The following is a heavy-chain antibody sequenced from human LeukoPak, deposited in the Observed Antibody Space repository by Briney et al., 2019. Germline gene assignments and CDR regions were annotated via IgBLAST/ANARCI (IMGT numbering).Heavy chain of an antibody. Sequence: GGSLRLSCAASGFTVSSNYMSWVRQAPGKGLVWVSRLNFDGSDTSYADSVKGRFTISRDNAKNTLYLQMNSLRAEDTAVYYCARRFQNALRALSDDAFDVWGQGTMVTVSS. V-gene: IGHV3-74*01. CDR1: GFTVSSNY. CDR3: ARRFQNALRALSDDAFDV. D-gene: IGHD3-3*01. CDR2: LNFDGSDT. J-gene: IGHJ3*01.